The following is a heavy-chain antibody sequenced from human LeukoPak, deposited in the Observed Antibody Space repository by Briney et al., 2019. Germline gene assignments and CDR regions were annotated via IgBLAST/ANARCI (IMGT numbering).Heavy chain of an antibody. J-gene: IGHJ4*02. CDR2: IWYDGGNK. CDR3: ANTYYDILTGPPEGVDY. CDR1: GFTFSSYG. V-gene: IGHV3-33*06. Sequence: PGRSLRLSCAASGFTFSSYGMHWVRQAPGKGLEWVAVIWYDGGNKYYADSVKGRFTISRDNSKNTLYLQMNSLRAEDTAIYYCANTYYDILTGPPEGVDYWGQGTLVTVSS. D-gene: IGHD3-9*01.